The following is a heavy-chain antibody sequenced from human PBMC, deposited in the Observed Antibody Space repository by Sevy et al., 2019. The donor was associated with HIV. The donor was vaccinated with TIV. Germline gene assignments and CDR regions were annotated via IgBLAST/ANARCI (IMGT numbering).Heavy chain of an antibody. CDR3: AKTGYDSSAYYPID. V-gene: IGHV3-30*18. CDR1: GFTFSSYG. CDR2: ISYDGSNK. D-gene: IGHD3-22*01. J-gene: IGHJ4*02. Sequence: GGSLRLSCAASGFTFSSYGMHWVRQAPGKGLEWVAIISYDGSNKYYADSVKGRFTISRDNSKNTLYLQMNSLRAEDTAVYYCAKTGYDSSAYYPIDWGQGTLVTVSS.